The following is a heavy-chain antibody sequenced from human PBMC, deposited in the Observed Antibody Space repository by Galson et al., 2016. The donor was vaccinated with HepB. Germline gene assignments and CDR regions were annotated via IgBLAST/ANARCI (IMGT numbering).Heavy chain of an antibody. Sequence: SLRLSCAASGFTFSSYWMHWVRQAPGKGLVWVSRINPGGSTYIADSVKGRFTISTDNSKNTLYLQMNSLRADDTAVYYCASGIAVTTSNSFWYFDLWGRGTLVTVSS. D-gene: IGHD3-10*01. CDR1: GFTFSSYW. CDR3: ASGIAVTTSNSFWYFDL. V-gene: IGHV3-74*01. J-gene: IGHJ2*01. CDR2: INPGGST.